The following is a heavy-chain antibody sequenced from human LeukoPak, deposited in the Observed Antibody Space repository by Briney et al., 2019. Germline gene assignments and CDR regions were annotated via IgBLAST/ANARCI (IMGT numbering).Heavy chain of an antibody. D-gene: IGHD3-10*02. Sequence: PGGSLRLSCVTSGFTFSSFGMHWVRQAPGKGLEWLALIWNNGHEFQYGDSVRGRFTISRDNSNNTLYLEMNSLRAEDTGVYYCAKSGSPYVCYYMDVWGKGTTVTVSS. V-gene: IGHV3-33*06. CDR2: IWNNGHEF. J-gene: IGHJ6*03. CDR1: GFTFSSFG. CDR3: AKSGSPYVCYYMDV.